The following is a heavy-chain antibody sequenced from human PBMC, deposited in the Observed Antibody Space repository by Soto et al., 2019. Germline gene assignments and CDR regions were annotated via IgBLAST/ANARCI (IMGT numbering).Heavy chain of an antibody. V-gene: IGHV3-23*01. CDR2: ISDSGGST. Sequence: EVQLLESGGGLVQPGGSLSLSCAASGFTFSSYAMSWVRQAPGKGLEWVSGISDSGGSTYYADSVKGRFTISRDNSKNTLYLQMHSLRAEDTAVYYWAKGCGGTCYSRIHYWGQGNLVSVSS. CDR1: GFTFSSYA. J-gene: IGHJ4*02. CDR3: AKGCGGTCYSRIHY. D-gene: IGHD2-15*01.